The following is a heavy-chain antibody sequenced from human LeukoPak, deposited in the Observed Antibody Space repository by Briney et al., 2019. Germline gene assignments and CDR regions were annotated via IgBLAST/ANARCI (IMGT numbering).Heavy chain of an antibody. CDR1: GFTFSSYD. D-gene: IGHD3-9*01. J-gene: IGHJ6*02. V-gene: IGHV3-13*01. Sequence: QPGGSLRLSCAASGFTFSSYDMHWVRQATGKGLEWVSAIGTAGDTYYPGSVKGRFTISRENAKNSLYLQMNSLRAGDTAVYYCARALYYDILTGPLPNGMDVWGQGTTVTVSS. CDR3: ARALYYDILTGPLPNGMDV. CDR2: IGTAGDT.